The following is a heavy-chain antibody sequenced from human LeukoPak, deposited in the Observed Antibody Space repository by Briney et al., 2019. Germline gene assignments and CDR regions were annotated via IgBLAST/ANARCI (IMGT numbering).Heavy chain of an antibody. V-gene: IGHV4-34*01. CDR2: INHSGST. CDR3: GRGRTWGGRGGRYYFDY. CDR1: GGSFSGYY. D-gene: IGHD3-16*01. J-gene: IGHJ4*02. Sequence: SETLSLTCAVYGGSFSGYYWSWIPQPPGKGLEWVGEINHSGSTNYNPSLKSRVTISVDTSKNQFSLKLSSVTAADTAVYYCGRGRTWGGRGGRYYFDYWGQGTLVTVSS.